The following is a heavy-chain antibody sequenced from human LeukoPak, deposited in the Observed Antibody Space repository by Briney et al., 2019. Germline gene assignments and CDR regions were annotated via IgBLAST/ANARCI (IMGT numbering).Heavy chain of an antibody. CDR3: ARVESNGWQEFDY. V-gene: IGHV4-61*01. J-gene: IGHJ4*02. Sequence: SETLSLTCTVSGGSVSSGSYYWSWIRQPPGKGLEWIGYIYYSGSTNYNPSLKSRVTISVDTSKNQFSLKLSSVTAADTAVYYCARVESNGWQEFDYWGQGTLVTVSS. CDR2: IYYSGST. CDR1: GGSVSSGSYY. D-gene: IGHD6-19*01.